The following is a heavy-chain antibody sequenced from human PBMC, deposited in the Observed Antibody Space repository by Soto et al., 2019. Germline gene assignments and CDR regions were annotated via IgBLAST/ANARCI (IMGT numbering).Heavy chain of an antibody. CDR1: GFTFTNFG. D-gene: IGHD3-22*01. Sequence: ASVKVSCKASGFTFTNFGFNWLRQAPGQGLEWMGWISGYNGNTNYPQKVQDRVTMTTDTSTSTAYMELRSLTSEDTAVYYCARAQVASGTYYYSFDYWGQGTLVTVSS. CDR3: ARAQVASGTYYYSFDY. V-gene: IGHV1-18*01. J-gene: IGHJ4*02. CDR2: ISGYNGNT.